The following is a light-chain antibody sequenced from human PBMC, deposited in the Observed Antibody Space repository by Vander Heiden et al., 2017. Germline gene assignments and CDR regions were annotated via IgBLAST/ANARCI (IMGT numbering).Light chain of an antibody. V-gene: IGLV2-14*03. J-gene: IGLJ2*01. CDR3: SSYTSATTYI. Sequence: QSALTQPASVSGSPGQSITISCTGSSSDIGGYNYVSWYQQYPGKAPKLIIYDVTDRPSGISDRFSGSKSGNTASLTISGLQTEDEADYYCSSYTSATTYIFGGGTKL. CDR1: SSDIGGYNY. CDR2: DVT.